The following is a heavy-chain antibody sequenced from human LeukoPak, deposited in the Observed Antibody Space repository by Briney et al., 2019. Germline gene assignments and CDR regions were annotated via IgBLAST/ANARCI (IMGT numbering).Heavy chain of an antibody. J-gene: IGHJ6*03. CDR3: TSIRRSSSSVPWGVYYYYMDV. D-gene: IGHD6-6*01. V-gene: IGHV3-73*01. CDR2: IRSKANCYAT. Sequence: LAGGSLKLSCAASGFTFSGSAMHWVRQASGKGLEWVGRIRSKANCYATAYAASVKGRFTISRDDSKNTAYLQMNSVKTEDTAVYYCTSIRRSSSSVPWGVYYYYMDVWGKGTTVTVSS. CDR1: GFTFSGSA.